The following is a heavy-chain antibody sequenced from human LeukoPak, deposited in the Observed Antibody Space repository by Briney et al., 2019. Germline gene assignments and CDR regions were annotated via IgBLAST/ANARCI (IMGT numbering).Heavy chain of an antibody. CDR2: ISGSGGST. Sequence: GGSLRLSCAASGFTFSSYAMSWVRQAPGKGLEWVSAISGSGGSTYYADSVKGRFTISRDNSKNTLYLQMNSPRAEDTAVYYCAKDQNVVVPAALFDYWGQGTLVTVSS. D-gene: IGHD2-2*01. CDR1: GFTFSSYA. J-gene: IGHJ4*02. CDR3: AKDQNVVVPAALFDY. V-gene: IGHV3-23*01.